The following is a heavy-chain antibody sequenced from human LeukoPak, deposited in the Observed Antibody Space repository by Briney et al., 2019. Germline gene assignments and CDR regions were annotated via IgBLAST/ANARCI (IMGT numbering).Heavy chain of an antibody. Sequence: ASVTVSCKPSGYTFTRLHINWVRQSTGQGLEWMGWMSPESGNTAYAQKFQGRVTMTRDMSISTAYMELSRLRADDTAVYYCAREASYSGSYTTFDYWGQGTLVTVSS. CDR1: GYTFTRLH. J-gene: IGHJ4*02. D-gene: IGHD1-26*01. V-gene: IGHV1-8*01. CDR3: AREASYSGSYTTFDY. CDR2: MSPESGNT.